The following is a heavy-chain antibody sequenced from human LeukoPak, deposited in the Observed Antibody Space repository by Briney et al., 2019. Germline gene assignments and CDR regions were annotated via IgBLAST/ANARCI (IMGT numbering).Heavy chain of an antibody. V-gene: IGHV3-23*01. CDR1: GFTFSSYA. CDR2: ISNSGGGT. Sequence: GGSLRLSCAASGFTFSSYAMSWVRQAPGKGLEWVSAISNSGGGTYYADPVKGRFTVSRDDSKNTLYLQMNSLRAEDTAVYYCARERDSYYYDSSGYPLPMDVWGQGTTVTVSS. CDR3: ARERDSYYYDSSGYPLPMDV. D-gene: IGHD3-22*01. J-gene: IGHJ6*02.